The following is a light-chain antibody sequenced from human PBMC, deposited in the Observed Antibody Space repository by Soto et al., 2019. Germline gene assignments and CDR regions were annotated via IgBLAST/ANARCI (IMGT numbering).Light chain of an antibody. CDR1: QSSSTW. CDR2: AAS. J-gene: IGKJ1*01. CDR3: QQYRT. V-gene: IGKV1-5*01. Sequence: DIQLTQSPSTLSASVGDRVTITCRASQSSSTWLAWYQQRAGKAPKLPIYAASNLESGVPSRFSGSVSGTEFTLTISGLQPDDFATYYCQQYRTFGQGTKVEIK.